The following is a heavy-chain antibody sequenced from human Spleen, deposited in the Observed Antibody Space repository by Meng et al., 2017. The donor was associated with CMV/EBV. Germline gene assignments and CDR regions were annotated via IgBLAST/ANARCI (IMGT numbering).Heavy chain of an antibody. Sequence: GGSLRLSCAVSGFNISDDWMSWVRQVPGRGLEWVANIKEDGSEQYYRDSVRGRFTISRDNAKNSLYLQMNSLKPEDTALYYCAKLSRSSTADYWGQGTLVTVSS. D-gene: IGHD2-2*01. CDR2: IKEDGSEQ. J-gene: IGHJ4*02. CDR1: GFNISDDW. CDR3: AKLSRSSTADY. V-gene: IGHV3-7*03.